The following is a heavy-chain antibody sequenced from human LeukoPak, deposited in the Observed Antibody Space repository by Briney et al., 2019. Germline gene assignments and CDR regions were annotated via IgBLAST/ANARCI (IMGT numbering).Heavy chain of an antibody. D-gene: IGHD2-21*01. CDR3: ARYTVPFCGGDCYSQFLDY. Sequence: PGGSLRLSCAASGFTFSDFWMSWVRQAPGKGLEWVGNIKEDGSERHYVDSVKGRFTISRDNAENSLYLQMSSLRVEDTAVYYCARYTVPFCGGDCYSQFLDYWGQGALVTVSP. J-gene: IGHJ4*02. CDR1: GFTFSDFW. V-gene: IGHV3-7*01. CDR2: IKEDGSER.